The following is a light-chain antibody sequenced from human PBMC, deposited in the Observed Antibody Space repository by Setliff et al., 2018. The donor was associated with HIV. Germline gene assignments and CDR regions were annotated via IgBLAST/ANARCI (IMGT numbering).Light chain of an antibody. J-gene: IGLJ2*01. Sequence: QSALTQPASVSGSPGQSITIPCTGTSSDIGRYNSVSWYQRHPGKAPKLMIYDVSNRPSGVSNRFSGSKSGNTASLIISGLQAEDEADYYCSSYTNSGTLDVVFGGGTKVTVL. CDR3: SSYTNSGTLDVV. CDR2: DVS. CDR1: SSDIGRYNS. V-gene: IGLV2-14*03.